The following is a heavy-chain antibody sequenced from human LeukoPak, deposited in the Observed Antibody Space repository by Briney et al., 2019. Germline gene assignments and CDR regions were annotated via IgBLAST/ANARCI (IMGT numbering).Heavy chain of an antibody. CDR2: IKQDGSEK. Sequence: GGSLRLSCAASGSAFRTYWMSWVRQAPGKGREWVADIKQDGSEKYSVDSVKGRFSISRDTAKNSLYLQLSSLRAEDTAVYYCARDRGCSGGSCYSAFDYWGQGTLVTVSS. D-gene: IGHD2-15*01. V-gene: IGHV3-7*01. CDR3: ARDRGCSGGSCYSAFDY. CDR1: GSAFRTYW. J-gene: IGHJ4*02.